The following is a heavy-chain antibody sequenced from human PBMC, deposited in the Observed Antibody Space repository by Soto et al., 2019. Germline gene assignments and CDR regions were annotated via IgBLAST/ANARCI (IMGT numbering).Heavy chain of an antibody. CDR3: ARDYSRSCREY. J-gene: IGHJ4*02. Sequence: ASVKVSCKASGYTFTSYGISCMRQAPGQGLEWMGWISGYNGNTNYTQKFEGRVAMTTDTSTTTAYMELRSLRSDDTAVYYCARDYSRSCREYWGQGTLVTVSS. D-gene: IGHD6-13*01. CDR2: ISGYNGNT. V-gene: IGHV1-18*04. CDR1: GYTFTSYG.